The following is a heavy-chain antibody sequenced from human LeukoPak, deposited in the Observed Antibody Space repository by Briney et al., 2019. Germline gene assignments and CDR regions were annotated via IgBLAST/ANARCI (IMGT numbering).Heavy chain of an antibody. V-gene: IGHV3-30-3*01. CDR2: ISYDGSNK. Sequence: PGGSLRLSCAASGFTFSSYAMHWVRQAPGKGLEWVAVISYDGSNKYYADSVKGRFTISRDNSKNTLYLQMNSLRAEDTAVYYCARESPRLYYYYGMDVWGQGTTVTVFS. CDR3: ARESPRLYYYYGMDV. J-gene: IGHJ6*02. CDR1: GFTFSSYA.